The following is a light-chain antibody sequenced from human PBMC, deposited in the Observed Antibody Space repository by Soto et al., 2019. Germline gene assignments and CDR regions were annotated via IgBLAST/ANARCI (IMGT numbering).Light chain of an antibody. CDR2: DNN. Sequence: QSVLTQPPSVSAAPGQKVTISCSGSSSNVGNNYVSWYQQLPGTAPKLLIYDNNKRPSGIPDRFSGSRSGTSATLGITGLQMGEEADCYCGTWDGSLGAGVFGGGTKRTVL. V-gene: IGLV1-51*01. CDR3: GTWDGSLGAGV. CDR1: SSNVGNNY. J-gene: IGLJ3*02.